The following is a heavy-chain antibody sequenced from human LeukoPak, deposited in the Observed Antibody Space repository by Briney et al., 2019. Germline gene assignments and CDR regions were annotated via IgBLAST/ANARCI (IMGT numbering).Heavy chain of an antibody. CDR3: ARGGPYCSSTSCYTPVDY. Sequence: GGSLRLSCAASGFTFSSYSMNWVRQAPGKGLEWVSSISSSSSYIYYADSVKGRFTISRDNAKNSLYLQMNSLRAEDTAVYYCARGGPYCSSTSCYTPVDYWGQGTLVTVSS. D-gene: IGHD2-2*02. J-gene: IGHJ4*02. CDR2: ISSSSSYI. V-gene: IGHV3-21*01. CDR1: GFTFSSYS.